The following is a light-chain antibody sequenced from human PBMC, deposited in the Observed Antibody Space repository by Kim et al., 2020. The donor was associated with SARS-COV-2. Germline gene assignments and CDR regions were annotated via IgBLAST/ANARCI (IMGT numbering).Light chain of an antibody. J-gene: IGKJ2*01. V-gene: IGKV3-20*01. CDR3: HQYGSSPPDT. CDR1: QSVGSSY. Sequence: EIVLTQSPGSLSLSPGERATLSCRASQSVGSSYLAWYQQKPGQAPRLLIYAASSRATGIPDRFSGSGSGTDVTLTISRLEPEDSAVYYCHQYGSSPPDTFGQGTKLVI. CDR2: AAS.